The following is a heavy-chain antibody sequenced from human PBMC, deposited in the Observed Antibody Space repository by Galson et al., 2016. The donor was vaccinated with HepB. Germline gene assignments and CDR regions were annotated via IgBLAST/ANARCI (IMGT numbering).Heavy chain of an antibody. CDR1: GDSVSSNSAT. CDR3: TRERRYCSDGSCYSFDH. D-gene: IGHD2-15*01. CDR2: TYYRSAWLD. Sequence: CAISGDSVSSNSATWNWIRQSPSRGLEWLGRTYYRSAWLDDYAISVKSRISINPDTSKNRFSLHLSSVTPEDTAVYYCTRERRYCSDGSCYSFDHWGLGILVTVSS. J-gene: IGHJ4*02. V-gene: IGHV6-1*01.